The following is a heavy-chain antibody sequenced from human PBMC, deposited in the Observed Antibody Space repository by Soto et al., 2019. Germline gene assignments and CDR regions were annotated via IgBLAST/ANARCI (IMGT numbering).Heavy chain of an antibody. CDR3: ARESEDLTSNFDY. J-gene: IGHJ4*02. V-gene: IGHV3-21*01. Sequence: GGSLRLSCSASGFTFTRYSMNWVRQAPGKGLEWVSSISSTTNYIYYADSMKGRFTVSRDNAKNSVYLEMNSLSAEDTAVYYCARESEDLTSNFDYWGQGTLVTSPQ. CDR1: GFTFTRYS. CDR2: ISSTTNYI.